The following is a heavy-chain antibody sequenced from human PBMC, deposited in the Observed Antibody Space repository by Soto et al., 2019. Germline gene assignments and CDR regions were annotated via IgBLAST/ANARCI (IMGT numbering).Heavy chain of an antibody. CDR2: VSPDGNNE. V-gene: IGHV3-64D*08. CDR1: GFTLSGCS. Sequence: EVQLVESGGGLVQPGGSLRLSCSASGFTLSGCSMHWVRQAPGKGLEYVSGVSPDGNNEYYTDSVKGRFTISRDNSKNTLHLHMRSLRPEDTAVFYCARGFYGLDVWGQGTTVTVSS. CDR3: ARGFYGLDV. J-gene: IGHJ6*02.